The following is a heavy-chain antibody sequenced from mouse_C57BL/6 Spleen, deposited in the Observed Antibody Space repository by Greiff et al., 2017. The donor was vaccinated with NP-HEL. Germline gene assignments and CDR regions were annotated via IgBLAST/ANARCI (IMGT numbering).Heavy chain of an antibody. D-gene: IGHD1-1*01. CDR1: GYSFTGYY. Sequence: EVQLQQSGPELVKPGASVKISCKASGYSFTGYYMNWVKQSPEKSLEWIGEINPSTGGTTYNQKFKAKATLTVDKSSSTAYMQLKSLTSEDSAVYYCARWGGSSWYFDVWGTGTTVTVSS. J-gene: IGHJ1*03. CDR3: ARWGGSSWYFDV. V-gene: IGHV1-42*01. CDR2: INPSTGGT.